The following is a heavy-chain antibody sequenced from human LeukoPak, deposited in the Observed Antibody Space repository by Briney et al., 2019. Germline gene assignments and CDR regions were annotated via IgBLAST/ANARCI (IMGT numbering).Heavy chain of an antibody. J-gene: IGHJ4*02. Sequence: SETLSLTCTVSGGSISSYYWSWIRQPPGKGLEWIGYIYYSGRTNYNPSLKSRVTISVDTSKNQFSLKLSSVTAADTAVYYCARAIVVVPYFDYWGQGTLVTVSS. D-gene: IGHD2-2*01. CDR1: GGSISSYY. CDR2: IYYSGRT. V-gene: IGHV4-59*01. CDR3: ARAIVVVPYFDY.